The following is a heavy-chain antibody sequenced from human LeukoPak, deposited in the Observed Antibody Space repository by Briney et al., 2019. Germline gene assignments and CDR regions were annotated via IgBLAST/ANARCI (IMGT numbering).Heavy chain of an antibody. D-gene: IGHD2-8*01. V-gene: IGHV4-34*01. CDR3: ARDERNGAAVDY. Sequence: KPSETLSLTCAVYGESFTSYYWTWIRQTPLKGLEWIGEINQSGSTNYNPSLKSRATISTDTSKNQFSLKLRSVTAADTAVYYCARDERNGAAVDYWGQGTLVTVSS. CDR2: INQSGST. J-gene: IGHJ4*02. CDR1: GESFTSYY.